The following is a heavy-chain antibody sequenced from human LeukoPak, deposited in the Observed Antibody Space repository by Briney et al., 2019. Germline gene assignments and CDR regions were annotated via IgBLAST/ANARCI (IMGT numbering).Heavy chain of an antibody. Sequence: GGSLRLSCEASGLTFSSYEMNWVRQAPGKGLEWVSVMYSGGSTYYADSVKGRFTISRDNSKNTLYLQMNSLRAEDTAVYFCAGDLIAVPGPFDYWGQGTLVTVSS. J-gene: IGHJ4*02. CDR2: MYSGGST. CDR3: AGDLIAVPGPFDY. CDR1: GLTFSSYE. D-gene: IGHD6-19*01. V-gene: IGHV3-66*01.